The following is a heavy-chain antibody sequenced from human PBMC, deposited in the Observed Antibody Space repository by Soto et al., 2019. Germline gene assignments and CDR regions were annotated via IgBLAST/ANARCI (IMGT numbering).Heavy chain of an antibody. CDR3: ARASGYDILTGYWLGYFDY. D-gene: IGHD3-9*01. V-gene: IGHV3-74*01. Sequence: GSLRLSCAASGXTFSNYCMHWVRQAPGKGLAWVSRLNSDGSSTSYADAVKCRFTISRDNTKNTLSMQMDSLRTEDSAVYYCARASGYDILTGYWLGYFDYWGRGTLGTVS. J-gene: IGHJ4*02. CDR2: LNSDGSST. CDR1: GXTFSNYC.